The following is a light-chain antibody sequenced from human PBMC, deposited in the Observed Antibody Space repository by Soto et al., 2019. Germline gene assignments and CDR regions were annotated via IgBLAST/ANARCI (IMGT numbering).Light chain of an antibody. CDR2: GNS. Sequence: QSVLTQPPSVSGAPGQRVTISCTGSSSNIGAGSDVHWYQHLPETAPKILIYGNSNRPSGVPDRFSGSKSGTSASLAITGLQAEDEADYYGQSYDSRLSGVVFGGGTKLTVL. CDR3: QSYDSRLSGVV. J-gene: IGLJ2*01. CDR1: SSNIGAGSD. V-gene: IGLV1-40*01.